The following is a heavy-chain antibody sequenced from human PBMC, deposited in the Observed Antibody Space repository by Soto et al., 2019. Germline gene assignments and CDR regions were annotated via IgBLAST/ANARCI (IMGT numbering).Heavy chain of an antibody. J-gene: IGHJ6*02. CDR3: ARDELWFGELLTTYYYQGLDV. CDR2: IIPIFGTP. CDR1: GGTFNSHA. V-gene: IGHV1-69*12. Sequence: QVQLVQSGAEVNKPGSSVKVSCKASGGTFNSHAFNWVRQAPGQGLEWMGGIIPIFGTPNYAQKFQGRVTITADESKSTAYMELSSLRSEDTAMYYCARDELWFGELLTTYYYQGLDVWGQGTTVIVSS. D-gene: IGHD3-10*01.